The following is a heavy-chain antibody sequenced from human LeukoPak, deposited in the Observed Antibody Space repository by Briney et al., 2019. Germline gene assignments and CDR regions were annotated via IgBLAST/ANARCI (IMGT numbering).Heavy chain of an antibody. CDR3: ARRQCSGGNCYYNY. Sequence: SETLSLTCTVSGGSISSYYWTLIRQPPRKGLEWVGHIYYSGNTNYNPSLKRRVTISVDTSRNQFSLKLSSVTAADTAVYYCARRQCSGGNCYYNYWGQGTLVTVSS. J-gene: IGHJ4*02. D-gene: IGHD2-15*01. V-gene: IGHV4-59*01. CDR1: GGSISSYY. CDR2: IYYSGNT.